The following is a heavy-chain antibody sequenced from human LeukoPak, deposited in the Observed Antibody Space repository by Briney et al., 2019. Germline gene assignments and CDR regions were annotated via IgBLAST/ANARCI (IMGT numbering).Heavy chain of an antibody. D-gene: IGHD3-9*01. CDR2: IIPIFGTA. J-gene: IGHJ6*02. Sequence: ASVKVSCKASGGTFSRYAISWVRQAPGQGLEWMGGIIPIFGTANHAQKFQGGVTITADESTSTAYMELSSLRSEDTAVYYCARLPLTGYSRGYYYGMDVWGQGTTVTVSS. CDR1: GGTFSRYA. CDR3: ARLPLTGYSRGYYYGMDV. V-gene: IGHV1-69*13.